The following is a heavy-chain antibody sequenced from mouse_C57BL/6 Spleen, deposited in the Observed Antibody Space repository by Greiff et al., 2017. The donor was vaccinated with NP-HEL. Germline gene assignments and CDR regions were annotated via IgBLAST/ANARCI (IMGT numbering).Heavy chain of an antibody. CDR1: GYTFTSYD. D-gene: IGHD1-1*01. V-gene: IGHV1-85*01. Sequence: VKLVESGPELVKPGASVKLTCKASGYTFTSYDINWVKQRPGQGLEWIGWIYPRDGSTKYNEKFKGKATLTVDTSSSTAYMELHSLTSEDSAVYFCARSLRYAMDYWGQGTSVTVSS. CDR3: ARSLRYAMDY. J-gene: IGHJ4*01. CDR2: IYPRDGST.